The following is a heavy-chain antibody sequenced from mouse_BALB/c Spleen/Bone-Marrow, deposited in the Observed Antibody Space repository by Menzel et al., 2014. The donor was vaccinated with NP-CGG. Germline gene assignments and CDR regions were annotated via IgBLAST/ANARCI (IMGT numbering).Heavy chain of an antibody. V-gene: IGHV1S22*01. Sequence: LQQSGSELVRPGASVKLSCKASGYTFTSYWMHWVKQRLGQGLEWIGSISPGSGATTYDEKFKSKATLTVDTSSSTAYMHLTSLTSEDSAIYYCTRIFDYWGQGTTLTVSS. CDR1: GYTFTSYW. CDR3: TRIFDY. J-gene: IGHJ2*01. CDR2: ISPGSGAT.